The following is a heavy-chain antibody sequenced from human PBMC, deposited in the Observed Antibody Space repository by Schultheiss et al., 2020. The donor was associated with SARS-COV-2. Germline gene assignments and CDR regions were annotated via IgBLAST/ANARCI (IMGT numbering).Heavy chain of an antibody. CDR1: GGSFSGYY. Sequence: SETLSLTCAVYGGSFSGYYWSWIRQPPGKGLEWIGYIYYSGSTNYNPSLKSRVTISVDTSKNQFSLKLSSVTAADTAVYYCARGLNTAMVRFDYWGQGTLVTVSS. J-gene: IGHJ4*02. V-gene: IGHV4-59*01. D-gene: IGHD5-18*01. CDR2: IYYSGST. CDR3: ARGLNTAMVRFDY.